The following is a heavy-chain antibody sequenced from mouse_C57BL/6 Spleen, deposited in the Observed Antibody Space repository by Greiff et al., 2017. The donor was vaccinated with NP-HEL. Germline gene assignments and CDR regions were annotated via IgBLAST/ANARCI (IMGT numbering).Heavy chain of an antibody. CDR2: ISDGGSYT. CDR1: GFTFSSYA. V-gene: IGHV5-4*01. D-gene: IGHD2-4*01. J-gene: IGHJ4*01. Sequence: EVKLMESGGGLVKPGGSLKLSCAASGFTFSSYAMSWVRQTPEKRLEWVATISDGGSYTYYPDNVKGRFTISRDNAKNNLYLQMSHLKSEDTAMYYCARDDYDEGGAMDYWGQGTSVTVSS. CDR3: ARDDYDEGGAMDY.